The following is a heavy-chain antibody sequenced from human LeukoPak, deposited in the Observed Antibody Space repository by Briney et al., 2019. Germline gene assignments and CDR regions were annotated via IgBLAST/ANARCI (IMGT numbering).Heavy chain of an antibody. V-gene: IGHV3-74*01. D-gene: IGHD5-12*01. Sequence: GGSLGLSCVASGFTFSSRWMHWVRQAPGKGLVWVSRINSDVSSAGYADSVKGRFAISRDDAKNTLYLQMNSLRAEDTAVYYCARGWLRSDYCFDSWGQGTLVTVSS. CDR3: ARGWLRSDYCFDS. CDR2: INSDVSSA. J-gene: IGHJ4*02. CDR1: GFTFSSRW.